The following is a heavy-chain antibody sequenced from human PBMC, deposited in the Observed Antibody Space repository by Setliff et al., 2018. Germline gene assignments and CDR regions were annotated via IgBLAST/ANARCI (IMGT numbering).Heavy chain of an antibody. CDR3: AKELAVAGSCIDY. D-gene: IGHD6-19*01. CDR2: IKQDGSEK. CDR1: GFTFSNSW. V-gene: IGHV3-7*01. J-gene: IGHJ4*02. Sequence: GGSLRLSCAASGFTFSNSWMSWVRQAPGKGLEWVANIKQDGSEKYYVDSVKGRFTISRDISKNTLYLQMNNLRAEDTAVYYCAKELAVAGSCIDYWGQGTLVTAPQ.